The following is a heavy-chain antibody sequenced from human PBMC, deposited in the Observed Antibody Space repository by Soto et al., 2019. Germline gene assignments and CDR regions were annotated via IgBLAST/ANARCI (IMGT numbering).Heavy chain of an antibody. D-gene: IGHD3-16*02. CDR2: ISGSAGT. J-gene: IGHJ4*02. CDR3: AKEKDYAFTWGSGRYTSHY. V-gene: IGHV3-23*01. CDR1: GFTFRTYA. Sequence: PGGSLRLSCTASGFTFRTYAMTWFRQAPGRGLEWVSAISGSAGTFYATSVKGRFTISRDNSRSTVYLQMHSLRAEDSAIYYCAKEKDYAFTWGSGRYTSHYWGRGTLVTVSS.